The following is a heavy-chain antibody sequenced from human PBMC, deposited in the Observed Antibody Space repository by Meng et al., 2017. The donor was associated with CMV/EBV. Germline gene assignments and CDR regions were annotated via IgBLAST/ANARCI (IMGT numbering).Heavy chain of an antibody. J-gene: IGHJ6*02. D-gene: IGHD3-22*01. V-gene: IGHV3-21*01. CDR1: GFTFSSYS. CDR2: ISSSSSYI. CDR3: AKFYDTTGGYYYYGMDV. Sequence: GGSLRLSCAASGFTFSSYSMNWVRQAPGKGLEWVSSISSSSSYIYYADSVKGRFTISRDNAKNSLYLQMNSLRAEDTAVYCCAKFYDTTGGYYYYGMDVWGQGTTVTVSS.